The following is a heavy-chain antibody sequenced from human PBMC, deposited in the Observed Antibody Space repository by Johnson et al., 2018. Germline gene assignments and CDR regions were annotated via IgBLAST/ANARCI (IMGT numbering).Heavy chain of an antibody. Sequence: QVQLLETGGGVVQPGMSLRLSCAASGFTFSSYGMHWVRKAPGKGLEWVAGIWYAGSNKDHADSVKGRFTISRDNYKNTLFLQMNSLRAEDTAVYFCAREQSDYSNYAGYGMDVWGQGTTVTVSS. CDR2: IWYAGSNK. V-gene: IGHV3-33*01. CDR1: GFTFSSYG. CDR3: AREQSDYSNYAGYGMDV. J-gene: IGHJ6*02. D-gene: IGHD4-11*01.